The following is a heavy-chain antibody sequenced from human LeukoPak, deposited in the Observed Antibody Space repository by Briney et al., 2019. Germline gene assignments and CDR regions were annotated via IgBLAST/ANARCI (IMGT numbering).Heavy chain of an antibody. V-gene: IGHV1-69*05. CDR1: GGTFSSYA. CDR3: ARGTSGTTSLFY. Sequence: SVKVSCKASGGTFSSYAISWVRQAPGQGLEWMGRIIPIFGTANYAQKFQGRVTITTDESTSTAYMELSGLRSEDTAVYYCARGTSGTTSLFYWGQGTLVTVSS. D-gene: IGHD1-7*01. J-gene: IGHJ4*02. CDR2: IIPIFGTA.